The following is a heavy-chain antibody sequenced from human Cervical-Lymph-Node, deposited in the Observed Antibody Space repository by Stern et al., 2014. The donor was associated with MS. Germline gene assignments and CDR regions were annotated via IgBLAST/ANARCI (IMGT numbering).Heavy chain of an antibody. CDR2: IHPVDSEN. CDR1: GYTFSGYW. CDR3: ARPTHGWLQQHYFYY. Sequence: MQLVQSGAEVKKPGESLKISCKGFGYTFSGYWIGWVRQMPGKGLEWMGIIHPVDSENRYSPSFQSQGTLSVDMSISTASLQWTSLNASDTAIYYCARPTHGWLQQHYFYYWGQGTLITVSS. V-gene: IGHV5-51*01. J-gene: IGHJ4*02. D-gene: IGHD5-24*01.